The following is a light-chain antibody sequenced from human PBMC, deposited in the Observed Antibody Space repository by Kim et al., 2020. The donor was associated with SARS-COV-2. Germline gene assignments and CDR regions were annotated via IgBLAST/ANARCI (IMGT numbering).Light chain of an antibody. Sequence: NFTLTQPHSVSESPGKTVTISCTRSSGSIDRNYVQWYQQRPGSAPTTLIYEDNRGPSGVPGRFSGSIDSSSNSASLTISGLETEDEADYYCQSYETSNLWVFGGGTQLTVL. CDR3: QSYETSNLWV. CDR2: EDN. J-gene: IGLJ3*02. V-gene: IGLV6-57*04. CDR1: SGSIDRNY.